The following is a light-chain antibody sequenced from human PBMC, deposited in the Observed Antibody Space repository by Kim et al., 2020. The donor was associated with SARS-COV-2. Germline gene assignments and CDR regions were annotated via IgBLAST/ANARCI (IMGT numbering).Light chain of an antibody. CDR3: QSYDSSLPVV. Sequence: GQRVATSCSGSSSKIGADFDVHGDQQLQGTAPKLLIYGNSNRPPGVPDRFSGCKSGTSASLAITGLQAEDEADYYCQSYDSSLPVVFGGGTQLTVL. CDR2: GNS. CDR1: SSKIGADFD. J-gene: IGLJ2*01. V-gene: IGLV1-40*01.